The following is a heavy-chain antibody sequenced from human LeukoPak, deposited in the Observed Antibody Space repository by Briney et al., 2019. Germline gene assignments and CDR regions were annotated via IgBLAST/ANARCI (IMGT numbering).Heavy chain of an antibody. Sequence: GGSLRLSCAASGFTFSSYGMHWVRQAPGKGLEWVAVIWYDGSNKYYADSVKGRFTISRDNSKNTLYLQMNSLRAEDTAVYYCARDGAYDDASVYRADFWGQGTLVTVSS. CDR2: IWYDGSNK. V-gene: IGHV3-33*01. CDR3: ARDGAYDDASVYRADF. D-gene: IGHD3-16*01. J-gene: IGHJ4*02. CDR1: GFTFSSYG.